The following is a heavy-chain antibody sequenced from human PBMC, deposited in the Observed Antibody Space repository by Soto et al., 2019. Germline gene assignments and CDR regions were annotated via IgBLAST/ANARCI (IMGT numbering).Heavy chain of an antibody. J-gene: IGHJ4*02. V-gene: IGHV3-11*06. CDR2: ITITSSYT. D-gene: IGHD2-15*01. CDR3: ARVRGYCSGGSCYWYYFDY. CDR1: GFTFTDYY. Sequence: VGSLRVSCAASGFTFTDYYMSWIRQAPGKGLEWVSYITITSSYTDYVDSVKGRFTISRDNTKNSLYLQMNSLRAEDTAVYYCARVRGYCSGGSCYWYYFDYWGQGTLVTVSS.